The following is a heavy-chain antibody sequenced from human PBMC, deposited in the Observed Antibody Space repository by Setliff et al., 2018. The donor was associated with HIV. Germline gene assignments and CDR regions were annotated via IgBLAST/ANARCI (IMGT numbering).Heavy chain of an antibody. J-gene: IGHJ6*03. V-gene: IGHV3-21*01. CDR2: ISYRSSYI. CDR1: DFTFRTYC. D-gene: IGHD2-15*01. CDR3: SRSQGIGNYYMDV. Sequence: LRLSCAASDFTFRTYCMNLVRQAPGKGLEWISSISYRSSYIYYSDSVKGRFTISRNDAENSLFLQLNSLRDEDTAVYYCSRSQGIGNYYMDVWGTGTTVTVSS.